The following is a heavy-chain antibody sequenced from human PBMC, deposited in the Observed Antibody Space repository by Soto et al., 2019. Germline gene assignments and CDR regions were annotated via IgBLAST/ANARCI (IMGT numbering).Heavy chain of an antibody. CDR1: GYTFTSYH. CDR3: ARDTPPTDY. Sequence: QVQLVQSGAEVKKPGASVKVSCKTSGYTFTSYHISWVRQAPGQGLEWMGWISANNTNTNYAQKFQGRVTMTTDTLTSTAYMELRSLRSDDTAVYYSARDTPPTDYWGQGTLVTVSS. CDR2: ISANNTNT. J-gene: IGHJ4*02. V-gene: IGHV1-18*01.